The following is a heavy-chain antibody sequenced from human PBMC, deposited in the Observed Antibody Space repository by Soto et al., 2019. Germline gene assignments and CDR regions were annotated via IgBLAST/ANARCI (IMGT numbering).Heavy chain of an antibody. D-gene: IGHD3-16*02. CDR1: GGTFRSYA. Sequence: QVQLVQSGAEVKKPGSSVKVSCKASGGTFRSYAISWVRQAPGQGLEWMGGIIPIFGTANYAQKFQGRVTITADESTSTGYMELSSRRSEDTAVYYCARGEEPYDYVWGSYRQTFDYWGQGTLVTVSS. V-gene: IGHV1-69*01. J-gene: IGHJ4*02. CDR2: IIPIFGTA. CDR3: ARGEEPYDYVWGSYRQTFDY.